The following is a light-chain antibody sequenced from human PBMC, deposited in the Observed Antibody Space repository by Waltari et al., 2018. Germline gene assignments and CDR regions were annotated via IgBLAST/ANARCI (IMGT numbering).Light chain of an antibody. CDR1: QSLTKRY. Sequence: VLTQSTGTLSLSPGERVSLPCRASQSLTKRYLAWYPQKPGQAPRALLYGASSRAADIPDSFSGSGSGTDFSLTISRLEPEDFAVYYCQQYGSSILYTFGQGTKLEIK. CDR2: GAS. J-gene: IGKJ2*01. CDR3: QQYGSSILYT. V-gene: IGKV3-20*01.